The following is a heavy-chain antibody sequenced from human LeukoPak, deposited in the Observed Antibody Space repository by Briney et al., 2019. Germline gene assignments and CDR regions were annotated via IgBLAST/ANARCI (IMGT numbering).Heavy chain of an antibody. CDR2: IRSKAYGETA. Sequence: GGSLRLPCAASGFTFSSYAMSWVRQAPGKGLEWVGFIRSKAYGETADYAASVKGRFTISRDDSKAIAYLQMNSLKTEDTAVYHCTRDRGAYNLYDYWGQGTLVTVSS. V-gene: IGHV3-49*04. CDR3: TRDRGAYNLYDY. D-gene: IGHD1-1*01. CDR1: GFTFSSYA. J-gene: IGHJ4*02.